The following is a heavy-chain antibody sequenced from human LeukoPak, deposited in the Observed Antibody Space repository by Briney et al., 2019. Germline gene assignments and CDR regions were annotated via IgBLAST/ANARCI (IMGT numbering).Heavy chain of an antibody. D-gene: IGHD6-6*01. CDR3: ARGARIAARVSWRFDY. Sequence: PSETLSLTCAVYGGSFSCYYWSWIRQPPGKGLEWIGEINHSGSTNYNPSLKSRVTISVDTSKNQFSLKLSSVTAADTAVYYCARGARIAARVSWRFDYWGQGTLVTVSS. CDR2: INHSGST. V-gene: IGHV4-34*01. CDR1: GGSFSCYY. J-gene: IGHJ4*02.